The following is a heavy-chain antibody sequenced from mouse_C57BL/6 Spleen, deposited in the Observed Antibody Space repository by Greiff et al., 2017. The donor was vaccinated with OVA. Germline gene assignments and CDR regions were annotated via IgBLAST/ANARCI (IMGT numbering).Heavy chain of an antibody. CDR3: TRGSYGYYYFDY. Sequence: VQLVESGAELVRPGASVTLSCKASGYTFTDYEMHWVKQTPVHGLEWIGAIDPETGGTAYNQKFKGKAILTADKSSSTAYMELRSLTSEDSAVYYCTRGSYGYYYFDYWGQGTTLTVSS. J-gene: IGHJ2*01. V-gene: IGHV1-15*01. D-gene: IGHD2-2*01. CDR1: GYTFTDYE. CDR2: IDPETGGT.